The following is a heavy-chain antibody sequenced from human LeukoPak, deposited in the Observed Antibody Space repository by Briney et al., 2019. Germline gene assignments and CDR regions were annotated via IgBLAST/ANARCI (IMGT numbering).Heavy chain of an antibody. D-gene: IGHD3-16*01. V-gene: IGHV3-7*01. CDR2: IKQDGSGK. Sequence: PGGSLRLSCAASGFTFSNYRVSWVRQAPGKGLEWVANIKQDGSGKYYVDSVKGRFTISRDNAKNSLYLQMNSLRAEDTALYYCARDWVDWGQGTLVTVSS. CDR3: ARDWVD. CDR1: GFTFSNYR. J-gene: IGHJ4*02.